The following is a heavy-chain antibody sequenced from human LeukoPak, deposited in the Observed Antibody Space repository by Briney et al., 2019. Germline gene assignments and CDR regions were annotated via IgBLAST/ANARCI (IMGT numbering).Heavy chain of an antibody. CDR2: IKQDGSEE. D-gene: IGHD6-19*01. Sequence: GGSLRLSCAASGFTFSSYWMSWVRQAPGKGLEWVANIKQDGSEEYYVDSVKGRFTISRDNAKNSLYLQMNSLRAEDTALYYCAKGAVTDSGPQDYWGQGTLVTVSS. J-gene: IGHJ4*02. CDR3: AKGAVTDSGPQDY. V-gene: IGHV3-7*03. CDR1: GFTFSSYW.